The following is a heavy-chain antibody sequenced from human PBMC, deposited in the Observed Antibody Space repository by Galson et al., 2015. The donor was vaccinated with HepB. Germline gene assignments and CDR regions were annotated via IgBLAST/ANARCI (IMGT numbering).Heavy chain of an antibody. V-gene: IGHV4-59*08. Sequence: ETLSLTCSVSHGSINNYYWSWIRQSPGNRLEWIGYIYYNGDTNYNPSLGYRVGMSVDTSIDQVSLWLTSVTAADTAVYYCARHPGRGSVGYAFDLWGQGTLVTVSA. CDR1: HGSINNYY. CDR3: ARHPGRGSVGYAFDL. J-gene: IGHJ4*02. CDR2: IYYNGDT. D-gene: IGHD2-2*01.